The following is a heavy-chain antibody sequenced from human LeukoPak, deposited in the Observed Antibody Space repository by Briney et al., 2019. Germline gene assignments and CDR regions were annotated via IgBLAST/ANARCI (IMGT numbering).Heavy chain of an antibody. V-gene: IGHV3-23*01. CDR3: AKARFLTGNVLADY. CDR1: GFTFSSYA. Sequence: GGSLRLSCAASGFTFSSYAMSWVRQAPGKGLEWVSAISGSGGSTYYADSVKGRFTISRDNSKNTLYLQMNSLRAEDTAVYYCAKARFLTGNVLADYWGQGTLVTVSS. J-gene: IGHJ4*02. D-gene: IGHD7-27*01. CDR2: ISGSGGST.